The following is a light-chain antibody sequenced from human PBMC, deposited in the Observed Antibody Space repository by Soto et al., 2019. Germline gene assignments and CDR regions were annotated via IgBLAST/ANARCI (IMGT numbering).Light chain of an antibody. Sequence: EIVMTQSPATLSLSPGERAALSCRASQSINSELAWYQQKPGQPPRLLIYGASTRATGVPARFTGSESGSECTLTISGLQSEDFAVYYCQQGHTWPLTFGQGTRLE. CDR2: GAS. CDR3: QQGHTWPLT. V-gene: IGKV3-15*01. J-gene: IGKJ2*01. CDR1: QSINSE.